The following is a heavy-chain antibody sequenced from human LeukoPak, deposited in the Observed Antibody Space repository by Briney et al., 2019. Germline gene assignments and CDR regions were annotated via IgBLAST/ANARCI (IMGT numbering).Heavy chain of an antibody. CDR1: GYTFTGYY. J-gene: IGHJ4*02. CDR3: ARLDSAYDALDY. D-gene: IGHD5-12*01. V-gene: IGHV1-2*02. CDR2: VNPNSGDT. Sequence: ASVKVSCKPSGYTFTGYYRCWVRQAPGQGLEWMGWVNPNSGDTDDAQRFQGMVTMTRDTSIRTAYMVLSSLSSDDTAVYYCARLDSAYDALDYWGQGTLVTVSS.